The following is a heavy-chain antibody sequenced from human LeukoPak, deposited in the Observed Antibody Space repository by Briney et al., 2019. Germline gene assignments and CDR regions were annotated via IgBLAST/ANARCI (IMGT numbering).Heavy chain of an antibody. D-gene: IGHD1-26*01. J-gene: IGHJ4*02. Sequence: SETLSLTCTVSGGSISSYYWSWIRQPPGKGLEWIGYIYYSGSTNYNPSLKSRVTISVDTSKNQLSLKLSSVTAADTAVYYCARHQGSGSLYYFDYWGQGTLVTVSS. CDR1: GGSISSYY. V-gene: IGHV4-59*01. CDR2: IYYSGST. CDR3: ARHQGSGSLYYFDY.